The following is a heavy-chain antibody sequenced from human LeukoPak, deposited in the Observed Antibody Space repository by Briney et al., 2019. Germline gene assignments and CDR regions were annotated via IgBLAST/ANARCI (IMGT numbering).Heavy chain of an antibody. CDR3: AKSIASAGTNSCYYMDV. D-gene: IGHD6-13*01. J-gene: IGHJ6*03. CDR1: GYSISRGYY. V-gene: IGHV4-38-2*02. CDR2: IFHSGTA. Sequence: PSETLSLTCTVSGYSISRGYYWGWIRQPPGQGLEWIGSIFHSGTAYYNPSLKSRVTISVDTSKNQFSLRLSSVTAADTAVYFCAKSIASAGTNSCYYMDVWGTGTTVTGAS.